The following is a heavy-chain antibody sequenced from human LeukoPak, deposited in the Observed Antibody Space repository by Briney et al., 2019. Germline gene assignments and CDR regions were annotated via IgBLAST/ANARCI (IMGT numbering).Heavy chain of an antibody. CDR3: ARGIWVSGGYYLDS. D-gene: IGHD3-10*01. J-gene: IGHJ4*02. Sequence: ASVKVSCKASGYIFTNYAMHWVRQAPGQRLEWMGWINAGNGKTKYSENLQGTVTFTRDADASTAYMDLSSLSSEDTAAYFCARGIWVSGGYYLDSWGQGTLVTVSS. V-gene: IGHV1-3*01. CDR1: GYIFTNYA. CDR2: INAGNGKT.